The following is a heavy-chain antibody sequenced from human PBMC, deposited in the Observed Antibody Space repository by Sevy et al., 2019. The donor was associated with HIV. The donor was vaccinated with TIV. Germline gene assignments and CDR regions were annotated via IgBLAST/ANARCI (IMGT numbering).Heavy chain of an antibody. V-gene: IGHV3-11*06. CDR2: ISSSSSYT. CDR3: AAFLYGSGSYYPGFDY. Sequence: GGSLRLSCAASGFTFSDYYMSWIRQAPGKGLEWVSYISSSSSYTNYADSVKGRFTISRDKAKNSLYLQMNSLRAEDTAVYYCAAFLYGSGSYYPGFDYWGQGTLVTVSS. D-gene: IGHD3-10*01. J-gene: IGHJ4*02. CDR1: GFTFSDYY.